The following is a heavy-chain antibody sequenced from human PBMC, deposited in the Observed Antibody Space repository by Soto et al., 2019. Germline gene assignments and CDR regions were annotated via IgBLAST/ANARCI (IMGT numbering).Heavy chain of an antibody. D-gene: IGHD6-13*01. CDR1: GGSISSYY. V-gene: IGHV4-59*01. CDR3: ARDHLGGAAAGNWFDP. CDR2: IYYSGST. J-gene: IGHJ5*02. Sequence: PSETLSLPCTVSGGSISSYYWSWIRQPPGKGLEWIGYIYYSGSTNYNPSLKSRVTISVDTSKNQFSLKLSSVTAADTAVYYCARDHLGGAAAGNWFDPWGQGTLVTVSS.